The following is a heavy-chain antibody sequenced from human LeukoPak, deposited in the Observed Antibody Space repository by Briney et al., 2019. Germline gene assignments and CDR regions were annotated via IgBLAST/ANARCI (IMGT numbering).Heavy chain of an antibody. CDR3: ARDGMATIPFDN. J-gene: IGHJ4*02. CDR2: IDNDGSSA. V-gene: IGHV3-74*01. D-gene: IGHD5-24*01. CDR1: GFTSSTYW. Sequence: PGGSLRLSCAASGFTSSTYWMSWVRQAPGKGLVWVSRIDNDGSSAIYADSVKGRFTISRDNAKNTLYLQMHGLRDEDTAVYYCARDGMATIPFDNWGQGTLVTVSS.